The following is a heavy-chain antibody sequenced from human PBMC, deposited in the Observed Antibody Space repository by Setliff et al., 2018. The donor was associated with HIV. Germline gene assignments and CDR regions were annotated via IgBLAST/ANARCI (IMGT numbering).Heavy chain of an antibody. D-gene: IGHD4-17*01. CDR2: ISGTATTI. Sequence: GSLRLSCAASGLTFSDHYMSWIRQAPGKGLEWVSSISGTATTIYSADSVKGRFTISRDNAKNSLFLQMNSLRVEDTAIYYCTKGVQRLRPYYFDSWGQGTLVTVSS. V-gene: IGHV3-11*01. CDR3: TKGVQRLRPYYFDS. CDR1: GLTFSDHY. J-gene: IGHJ4*02.